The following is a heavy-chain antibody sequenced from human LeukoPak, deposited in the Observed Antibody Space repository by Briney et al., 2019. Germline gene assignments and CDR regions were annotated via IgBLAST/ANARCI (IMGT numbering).Heavy chain of an antibody. CDR1: GGSVSSGSYY. J-gene: IGHJ5*02. CDR2: IYYSGSA. CDR3: ARGFGDWGLSWFDP. Sequence: SETLPLTCTVSGGSVSSGSYYWSWIRQPPGKGLEWIGYIYYSGSAKYNPSPKSRVTISVDTSKNQFSLKLTSVTAADTAVYYCARGFGDWGLSWFDPWGQGTLVTVSS. V-gene: IGHV4-61*01. D-gene: IGHD3-10*01.